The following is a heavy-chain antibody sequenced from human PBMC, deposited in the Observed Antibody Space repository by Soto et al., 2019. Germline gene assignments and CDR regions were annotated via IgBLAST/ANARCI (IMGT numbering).Heavy chain of an antibody. CDR2: IIPILGIA. D-gene: IGHD3-22*01. CDR3: ARGEPDYYDSSGYRAFDI. V-gene: IGHV1-69*02. J-gene: IGHJ3*02. Sequence: QVQLVQSGAEVKKPGSSVKVSCKASGGTFSSYTISWVRQAPGQGLEWMGRIIPILGIANYAQKFQGRVTITGDKSTSTAYMELSTLTSEDTAVYYCARGEPDYYDSSGYRAFDIWGQGTMVTVSS. CDR1: GGTFSSYT.